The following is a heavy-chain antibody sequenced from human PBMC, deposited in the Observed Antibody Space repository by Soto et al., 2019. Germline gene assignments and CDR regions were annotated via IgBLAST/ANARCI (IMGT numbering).Heavy chain of an antibody. V-gene: IGHV3-7*01. J-gene: IGHJ3*02. Sequence: VQVAESGGGLVQPGGSLRLSCAASGFTLSNDWLAWVRQTPGKGLEFVGNIKPDGSTTNYMDSVKGRFSISRDNARNSLYLQMNSLRVEDTAVYYCGTDRWGGAFDMWGQGTTVTVSS. CDR1: GFTLSNDW. CDR3: GTDRWGGAFDM. CDR2: IKPDGSTT. D-gene: IGHD3-10*01.